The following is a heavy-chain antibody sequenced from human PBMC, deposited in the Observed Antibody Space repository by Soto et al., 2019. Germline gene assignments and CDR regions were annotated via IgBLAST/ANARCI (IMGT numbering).Heavy chain of an antibody. J-gene: IGHJ4*02. CDR1: GYTFTSYY. D-gene: IGHD2-15*01. CDR2: INPSGST. CDR3: ARVYCSGGGCYGIDY. Sequence: QVQLVQSGAEVKKPGASVKVSCKASGYTFTSYYMHWVRQAPGQGLEWMGIINPSGSTSYAQKFQGRVTRTSDRSTSTVYMALGSRRSEDTAVYYCARVYCSGGGCYGIDYWGQGTLVTVSS. V-gene: IGHV1-46*01.